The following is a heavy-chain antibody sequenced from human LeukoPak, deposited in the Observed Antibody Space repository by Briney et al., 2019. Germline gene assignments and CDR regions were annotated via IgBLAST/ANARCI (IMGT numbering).Heavy chain of an antibody. CDR2: INTDGGST. CDR1: GFTFSSYA. CDR3: AKNIAAADSSGYYYYYMDV. D-gene: IGHD6-13*01. V-gene: IGHV3-74*01. J-gene: IGHJ6*03. Sequence: GGSLRLSCAASGFTFSSYAMSWGRQAPGKGLGWVSRINTDGGSTTYADSVKGRFTISRDNAKNTLYLQMNSLRAEDTAVYYCAKNIAAADSSGYYYYYMDVWGKGTTVTVSS.